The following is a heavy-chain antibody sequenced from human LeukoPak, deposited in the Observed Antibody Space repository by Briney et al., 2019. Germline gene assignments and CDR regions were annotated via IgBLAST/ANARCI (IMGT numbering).Heavy chain of an antibody. V-gene: IGHV3-30*19. CDR1: GFTFSSYG. CDR3: ARDSSGTYFDY. J-gene: IGHJ4*02. D-gene: IGHD3-22*01. Sequence: GGSLRLSCAASGFTFSSYGMHWVRQAPGKGLEWVAVISYDGSNKYYADSVKGRFTISRDNSKNTLYLQMNSLRAEDTAVYYCARDSSGTYFDYWGQGTLVTVSS. CDR2: ISYDGSNK.